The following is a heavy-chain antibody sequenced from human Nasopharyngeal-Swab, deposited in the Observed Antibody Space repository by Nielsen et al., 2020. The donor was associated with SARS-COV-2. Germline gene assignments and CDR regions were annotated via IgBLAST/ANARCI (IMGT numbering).Heavy chain of an antibody. CDR1: GFTFSSYA. D-gene: IGHD1-26*01. CDR3: ARDPGDFGGATYYYYYGMDV. V-gene: IGHV3-30-3*01. Sequence: LSLTCAASGFTFSSYAMHWVRQAPGKGLEWVAVISYDGSNKYYADSVKGRFTISRDNSKNTLYLQMNSLRPDNTAVYYCARDPGDFGGATYYYYYGMDVWGQGTTVTVSS. CDR2: ISYDGSNK. J-gene: IGHJ6*02.